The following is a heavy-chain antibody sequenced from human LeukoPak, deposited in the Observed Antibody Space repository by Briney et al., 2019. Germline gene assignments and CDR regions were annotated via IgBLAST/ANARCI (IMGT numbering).Heavy chain of an antibody. CDR1: GFTFSTVW. J-gene: IGHJ4*02. Sequence: GGSLRLSCAASGFTFSTVWLSWVRQAPGKGLEWVANINQGGSVKNYLDSVKGRFTISRDDTMNSMSLQMSSLRAEDTAVYYCARDPESSSFDLWGRGALVTVSS. CDR2: INQGGSVK. D-gene: IGHD6-13*01. V-gene: IGHV3-7*01. CDR3: ARDPESSSFDL.